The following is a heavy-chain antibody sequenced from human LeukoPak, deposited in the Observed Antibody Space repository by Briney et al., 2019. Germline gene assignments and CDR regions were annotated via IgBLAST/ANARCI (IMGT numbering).Heavy chain of an antibody. V-gene: IGHV1-8*02. CDR2: MNPNSGNT. CDR1: GYTFADYY. Sequence: ASVKVSCKASGYTFADYYVHWVRQATGQGLEWMGWMNPNSGNTGYAQKFQGRVTMTRNTSISTAYMELSSLRSEDTAVYYCARGHSDIVVVPAAYDYWGQGTLVTVSS. J-gene: IGHJ4*02. CDR3: ARGHSDIVVVPAAYDY. D-gene: IGHD2-2*01.